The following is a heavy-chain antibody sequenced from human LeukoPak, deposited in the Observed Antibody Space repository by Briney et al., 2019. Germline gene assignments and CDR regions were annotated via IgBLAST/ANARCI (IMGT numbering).Heavy chain of an antibody. CDR3: ARAGYSSGWYQILDY. J-gene: IGHJ4*02. Sequence: GGSLRPSCAASGFTFSSYDMHWVRQATGKGLEWVSAIGTAGDTYYPGSVKGRFTISRENAKNSLYLQMNSLRAGDTAVYYCARAGYSSGWYQILDYWGQGTLVTVSS. V-gene: IGHV3-13*04. CDR2: IGTAGDT. CDR1: GFTFSSYD. D-gene: IGHD6-19*01.